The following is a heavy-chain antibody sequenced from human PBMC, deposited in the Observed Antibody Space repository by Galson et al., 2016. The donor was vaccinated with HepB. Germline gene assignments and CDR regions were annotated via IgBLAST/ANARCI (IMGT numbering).Heavy chain of an antibody. CDR1: GYTFATYY. J-gene: IGHJ4*02. CDR3: ARQGYSSASKAYYFDY. V-gene: IGHV1-46*01. D-gene: IGHD6-19*01. CDR2: INTSGGTT. Sequence: SVKVSCKVSGYTFATYYMHWVRQAPGQGLEWMGIINTSGGTTRYAQKFQGRVTMTRDTSTSTVYMELSSLRSEDTAMYYCARQGYSSASKAYYFDYWGQGTLVTVSS.